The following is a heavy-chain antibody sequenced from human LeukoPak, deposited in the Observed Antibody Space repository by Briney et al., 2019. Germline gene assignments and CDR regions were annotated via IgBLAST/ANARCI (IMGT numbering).Heavy chain of an antibody. CDR2: ISAYNGNT. V-gene: IGHV1-18*01. CDR3: ARDFRPFSSGGYYYYYMDV. CDR1: GYTFTSYG. D-gene: IGHD5-18*01. Sequence: ASVKVSCKASGYTFTSYGISWVRQAPGQGLEWMGWISAYNGNTNYVQKLQGRVTMTTDTSTSTAYMELRSLRSDDTAVYYCARDFRPFSSGGYYYYYMDVWGKGTTVTVSS. J-gene: IGHJ6*03.